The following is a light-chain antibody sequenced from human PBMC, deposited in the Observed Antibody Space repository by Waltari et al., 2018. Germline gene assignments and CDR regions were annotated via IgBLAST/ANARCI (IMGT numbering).Light chain of an antibody. V-gene: IGLV2-14*03. J-gene: IGLJ2*01. CDR2: DVA. CDR3: SSYSATSAVV. Sequence: QSALTQPASVSGSPGQSISVSCKGTSSDVGGYKYVSWYQHHPGKAPKLLIYDVAKRPPGVSARCSGSKTGNTASLTISGLRAEDEAFYYCSSYSATSAVVFGGGTKMTVL. CDR1: SSDVGGYKY.